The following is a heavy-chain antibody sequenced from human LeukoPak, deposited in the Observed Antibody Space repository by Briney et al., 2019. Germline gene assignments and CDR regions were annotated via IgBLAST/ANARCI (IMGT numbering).Heavy chain of an antibody. J-gene: IGHJ6*03. CDR3: ARARKGAYYYYCMDV. CDR1: GGTFSSYA. D-gene: IGHD3-16*01. V-gene: IGHV1-69*06. Sequence: SVKVSCKASGGTFSSYAISWVRQAPGQGLEWMGGIIPIFGTANYAQKFQGRVTITADKSTSTAYMELSSLRSEDTAVYYCARARKGAYYYYCMDVWGKGTTVTVSS. CDR2: IIPIFGTA.